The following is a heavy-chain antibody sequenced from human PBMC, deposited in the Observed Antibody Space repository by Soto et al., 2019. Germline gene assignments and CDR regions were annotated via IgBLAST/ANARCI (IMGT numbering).Heavy chain of an antibody. Sequence: ASVKVSCKASGYSFNRHGIGCVLQAPCQGLEWMGWISGYNGNTNYAQKFQGRVTMTTDITTRTAYMELRSLRSDDTAVYYCARSHWQPDYLEGFDHWGQGTLVTVSS. CDR2: ISGYNGNT. D-gene: IGHD1-1*01. CDR3: ARSHWQPDYLEGFDH. V-gene: IGHV1-18*04. J-gene: IGHJ4*02. CDR1: GYSFNRHG.